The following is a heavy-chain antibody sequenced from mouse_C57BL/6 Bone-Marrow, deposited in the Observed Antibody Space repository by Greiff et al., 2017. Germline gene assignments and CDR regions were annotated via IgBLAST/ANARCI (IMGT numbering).Heavy chain of an antibody. D-gene: IGHD1-1*01. V-gene: IGHV5-4*03. J-gene: IGHJ4*01. CDR3: ARGYYGSSYDYAMDY. CDR1: GFTFSSYA. CDR2: ISDGGSYT. Sequence: EVKLVESGGGLVKPGGSLKLSCAASGFTFSSYAMSWVRQTPEKRLEWVATISDGGSYTYYPDNVKGRFTISIDNAKNNLYLQMSHLKSEDTAMYYCARGYYGSSYDYAMDYWGQGTSVTVSS.